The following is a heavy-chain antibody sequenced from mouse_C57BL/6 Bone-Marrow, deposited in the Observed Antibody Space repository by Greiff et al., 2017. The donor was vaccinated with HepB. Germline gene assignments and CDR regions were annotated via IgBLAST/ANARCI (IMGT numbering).Heavy chain of an antibody. J-gene: IGHJ3*01. CDR1: GFTFSDYA. CDR2: ISSGSSNI. Sequence: EVQLVESGGGLVKPGGSLKLSCAASGFTFSDYAMHWVRQAPEKGLEWVAYISSGSSNIYYADTVKGQFTISRDNAKNTLFLQMNSLRSEDTDMYNCARPHDGYYECAYWDQGTLVTVSA. V-gene: IGHV5-17*01. CDR3: ARPHDGYYECAY. D-gene: IGHD2-3*01.